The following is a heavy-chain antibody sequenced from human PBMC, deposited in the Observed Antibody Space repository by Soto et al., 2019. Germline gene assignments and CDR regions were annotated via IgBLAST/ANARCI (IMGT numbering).Heavy chain of an antibody. D-gene: IGHD3-3*01. Sequence: PGGSLRLSCAASGFTFSSYAMSWVRQAPGKGLEWVSTISGSGGSTYYADSVKGRFTISRDNSKNTLYLQMNSLRAEDTAIYFCAKDLDFWSGYVYWGQGTLVTVSS. CDR3: AKDLDFWSGYVY. CDR2: ISGSGGST. V-gene: IGHV3-23*01. CDR1: GFTFSSYA. J-gene: IGHJ4*02.